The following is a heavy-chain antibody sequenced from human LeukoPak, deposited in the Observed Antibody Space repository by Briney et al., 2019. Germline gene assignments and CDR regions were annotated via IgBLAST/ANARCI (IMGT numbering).Heavy chain of an antibody. J-gene: IGHJ4*02. CDR3: ARARDSSWDY. V-gene: IGHV3-7*03. CDR1: GFTFSSYW. Sequence: GVSLRLSCAASGFTFSSYWMSWVRQAPGKGLEWVANIKDDGSEKYYVDSVKGRFTISRDDAKNSLYLQMNSLRAEDTAVYYCARARDSSWDYWGQGTPVTVSS. D-gene: IGHD6-13*01. CDR2: IKDDGSEK.